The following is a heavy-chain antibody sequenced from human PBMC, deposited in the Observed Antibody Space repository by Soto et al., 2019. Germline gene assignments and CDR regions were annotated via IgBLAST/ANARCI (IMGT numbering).Heavy chain of an antibody. D-gene: IGHD2-15*01. J-gene: IGHJ5*02. Sequence: GASVKVSCKASGGTFSSYAISWVRQARGQGLEWMGGIIPIFGTANYAQKFQGRVTITADESTSTAYMELSSLRSEDTAVYYCARARGYCSGGSCYYNWSDPWGQGTLVTVSS. CDR1: GGTFSSYA. V-gene: IGHV1-69*13. CDR3: ARARGYCSGGSCYYNWSDP. CDR2: IIPIFGTA.